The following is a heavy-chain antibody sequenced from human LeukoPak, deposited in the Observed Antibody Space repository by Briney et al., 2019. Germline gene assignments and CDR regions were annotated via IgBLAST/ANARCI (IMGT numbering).Heavy chain of an antibody. D-gene: IGHD6-19*01. J-gene: IGHJ6*02. CDR3: AKEDGSGWYGSAYGMDV. CDR2: ISDSGGGT. CDR1: GFTFSSYA. Sequence: PGGSLRLSCAASGFTFSSYAMSWVRQAPGKGLEWVSAISDSGGGTYYADSVKGRFTISRDNSKNTLYLQMNSLRTEDTAVYYCAKEDGSGWYGSAYGMDVWGQGTTVTVSS. V-gene: IGHV3-23*01.